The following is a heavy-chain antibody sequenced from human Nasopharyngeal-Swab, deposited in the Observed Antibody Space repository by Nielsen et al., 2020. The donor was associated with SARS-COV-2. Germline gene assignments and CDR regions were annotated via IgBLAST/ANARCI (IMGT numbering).Heavy chain of an antibody. CDR2: ISSSSSYI. CDR1: GFTFSSYS. J-gene: IGHJ6*02. V-gene: IGHV3-21*01. CDR3: ARVGDYGDYYYYGMDV. Sequence: GVLKISCAASGFTFSSYSMNWVRQAPGKGLEWVSSISSSSSYIYYAGSVKGRFTISRDNAKNSLYLQMNSLRAEDTAVYYCARVGDYGDYYYYGMDVWGQGTTVTVSS. D-gene: IGHD4-17*01.